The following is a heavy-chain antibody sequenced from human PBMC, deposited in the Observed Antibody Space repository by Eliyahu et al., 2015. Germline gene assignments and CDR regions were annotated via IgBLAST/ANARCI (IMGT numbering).Heavy chain of an antibody. CDR3: ARGGGIAAPPRI. CDR1: GFPFSSYS. D-gene: IGHD6-6*01. CDR2: ISSSSSYI. Sequence: EVQLVESGGGLVKPGGSLXXSXAAXGFPFSSYSMNWVRQAPGKGLEWVSSISSSSSYIYYADSVKGRFTISRDNAKNSLYLQMNSLRAEDTAVYYCARGGGIAAPPRIWGQGTLVTVSS. J-gene: IGHJ4*02. V-gene: IGHV3-21*01.